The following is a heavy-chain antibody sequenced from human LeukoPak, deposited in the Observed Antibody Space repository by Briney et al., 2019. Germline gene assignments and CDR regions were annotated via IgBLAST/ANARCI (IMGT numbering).Heavy chain of an antibody. V-gene: IGHV1-18*04. D-gene: IGHD6-19*01. CDR2: ISAYNGNT. CDR3: ARCFDSSCGWFDP. Sequence: SVKVSCKASGYTFTGYYMHWVRQAPGQGLEWMGWISAYNGNTNYAQKLQGRVTMTTDTSTSTAYMELRSLRSDDTAVYYCARCFDSSCGWFDPWGQGTLVTVSS. J-gene: IGHJ5*02. CDR1: GYTFTGYY.